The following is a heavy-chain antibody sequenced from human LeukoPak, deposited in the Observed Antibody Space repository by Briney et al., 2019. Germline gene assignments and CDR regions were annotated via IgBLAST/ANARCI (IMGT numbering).Heavy chain of an antibody. CDR2: INHSGST. V-gene: IGHV4-34*01. J-gene: IGHJ6*03. CDR3: ARDRRSYYYYMDV. CDR1: GGSFSGYY. Sequence: PSETLSLTCAVYGGSFSGYYWSWIRQPPGKGLEWIGEINHSGSTNYNPSLKSRVTISVDKSKNQFSLKLSSVTAADTAVYYCARDRRSYYYYMDVWGKGTTVTVSS.